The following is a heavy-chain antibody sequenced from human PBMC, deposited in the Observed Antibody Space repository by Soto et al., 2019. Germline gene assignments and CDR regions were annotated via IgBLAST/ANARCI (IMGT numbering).Heavy chain of an antibody. J-gene: IGHJ4*02. Sequence: PSETLSLTCTVSCGSISSYYWSWIRQPPGKGLEWIGYIYYSGSTNYNPSLKSRVTISVDTSKNQFSLKLSSVTAADTAVYYCARDLDTAMVHYFDYWGQGTLVTVSS. V-gene: IGHV4-59*01. CDR3: ARDLDTAMVHYFDY. CDR1: CGSISSYY. D-gene: IGHD5-18*01. CDR2: IYYSGST.